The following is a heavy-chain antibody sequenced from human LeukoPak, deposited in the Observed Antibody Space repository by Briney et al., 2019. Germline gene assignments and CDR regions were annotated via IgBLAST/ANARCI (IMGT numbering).Heavy chain of an antibody. CDR2: IYYSGST. D-gene: IGHD3-10*01. CDR3: ARRSTFENYFDY. CDR1: GGSINSYY. V-gene: IGHV4-59*08. Sequence: PSETLSLTCSVSGGSINSYYWSWIRQPPGKGLEWIGYIYYSGSTNYNPPLKSRVTISVDTSKNQFSLKLSSVTAADAAVYYCARRSTFENYFDYWGQGTLVTVSS. J-gene: IGHJ4*02.